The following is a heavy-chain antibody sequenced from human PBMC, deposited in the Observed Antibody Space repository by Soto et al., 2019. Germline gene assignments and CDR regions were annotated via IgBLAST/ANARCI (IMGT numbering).Heavy chain of an antibody. CDR1: GYTFSAYG. D-gene: IGHD3-16*01. Sequence: QVELVQSGTEVKKPGASVKVSCKAAGYTFSAYGISWVRQAPGQGLEWMGWISAFKGHTNYAQKLQRRVTMTTVTSTNTAYMELRSLRADDTAGYYCAGDSNTLGDWFDPWGQGTLVTVSS. CDR2: ISAFKGHT. CDR3: AGDSNTLGDWFDP. V-gene: IGHV1-18*01. J-gene: IGHJ5*02.